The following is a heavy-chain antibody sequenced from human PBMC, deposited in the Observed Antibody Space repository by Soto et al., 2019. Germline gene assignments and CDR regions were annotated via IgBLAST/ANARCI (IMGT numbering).Heavy chain of an antibody. J-gene: IGHJ4*02. CDR3: AHTLVAGLGYHFDY. CDR2: IYWDDDK. V-gene: IGHV2-5*02. CDR1: GFSLSTTRVG. Sequence: QITLKESGPTLVKPTQTLTLTCTFSGFSLSTTRVGVGWIRQPPGKALEWLALIYWDDDKRYSPFLKSRLTIXXXTXXNQVVLTMTNMDPMDTATYFCAHTLVAGLGYHFDYWGQGTLVTVSS. D-gene: IGHD6-19*01.